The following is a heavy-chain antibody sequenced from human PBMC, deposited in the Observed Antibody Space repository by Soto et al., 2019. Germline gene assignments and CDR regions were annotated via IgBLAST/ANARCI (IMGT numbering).Heavy chain of an antibody. CDR2: MNPNSGST. CDR3: SKNGTTWFAS. CDR1: GYTFTSYD. D-gene: IGHD1-1*01. Sequence: ASVKVSCKASGYTFTSYDINWVRQATGQGPEWMGWMNPNSGSTGYAQKFQGRVIMTADTLTSTAYMELRGLRSDDTAMYYCSKNGTTWFASWGQGTPVTVSS. V-gene: IGHV1-8*01. J-gene: IGHJ5*01.